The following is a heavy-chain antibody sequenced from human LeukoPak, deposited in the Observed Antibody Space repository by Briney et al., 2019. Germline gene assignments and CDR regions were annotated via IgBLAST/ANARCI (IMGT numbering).Heavy chain of an antibody. V-gene: IGHV1-2*02. CDR3: ARFPVDTATDN. J-gene: IGHJ4*02. CDR1: GYTFTGYY. D-gene: IGHD5-18*01. Sequence: GASVKVSCKASGYTFTGYYVHWVRQAPGQGLERMGWINPNSGGTNYAQKFQGRVTMTRDTSTSTAYMELSRLRSDDTAVYYCARFPVDTATDNWGQGTLVTVSS. CDR2: INPNSGGT.